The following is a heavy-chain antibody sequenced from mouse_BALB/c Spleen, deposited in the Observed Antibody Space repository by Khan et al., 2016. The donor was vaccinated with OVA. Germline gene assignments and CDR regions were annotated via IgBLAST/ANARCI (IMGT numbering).Heavy chain of an antibody. V-gene: IGHV1-7*01. CDR3: TRDRIDY. J-gene: IGHJ2*01. Sequence: QVQLQQPGAELAKPGASVKMSCKASGYTFTTYWMHWVKQRPGQGLEWIGYINPTSGYTDYNEKFKDRATLSADRSSSTAYMQLSSLTSEDSAVYYCTRDRIDYWGQGTTHTVSS. CDR2: INPTSGYT. CDR1: GYTFTTYW.